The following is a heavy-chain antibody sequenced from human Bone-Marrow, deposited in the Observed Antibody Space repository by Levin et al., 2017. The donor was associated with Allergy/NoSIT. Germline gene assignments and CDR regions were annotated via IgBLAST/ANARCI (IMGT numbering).Heavy chain of an antibody. CDR1: GGSFSGYY. Sequence: SETLSLTCAVYGGSFSGYYWSWIRQPPGKGLEWIGEINHSGSTNYNPSLKSRVTISVDTSKNQFSLKLSSVTAADTAVYYCARLTPTPLNYYDSSDGENHWGQGTLVTVSS. J-gene: IGHJ5*02. V-gene: IGHV4-34*01. D-gene: IGHD3-22*01. CDR3: ARLTPTPLNYYDSSDGENH. CDR2: INHSGST.